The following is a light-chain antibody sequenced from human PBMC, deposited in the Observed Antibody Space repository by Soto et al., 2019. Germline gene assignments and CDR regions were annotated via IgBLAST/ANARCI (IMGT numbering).Light chain of an antibody. CDR1: LSVSVY. V-gene: IGKV3-11*01. Sequence: VVLTQSPATLSLSPGERATLSCRTSLSVSVYLDWYQQKPGQAPRLLISDASNRATGIPARFSGSGSGTDFTLTISRLEHEDFAVYYCHQRQYWPPITFGQGTRLEIK. CDR3: HQRQYWPPIT. CDR2: DAS. J-gene: IGKJ5*01.